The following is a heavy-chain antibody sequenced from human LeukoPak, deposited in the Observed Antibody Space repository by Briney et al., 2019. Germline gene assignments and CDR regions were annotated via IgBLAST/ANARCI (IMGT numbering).Heavy chain of an antibody. CDR3: ATPRYTRPYYNYMDV. CDR2: IIPIFGTA. V-gene: IGHV1-69*05. CDR1: GGTLSSYA. D-gene: IGHD2-2*02. Sequence: SVKVSCKASGGTLSSYAISWVRQAPGQGLEWVGRIIPIFGTANYAQKFQGRVTITTDESTSTAHMALSSLRSEDTAVYYCATPRYTRPYYNYMDVWGKGTTVTVSS. J-gene: IGHJ6*03.